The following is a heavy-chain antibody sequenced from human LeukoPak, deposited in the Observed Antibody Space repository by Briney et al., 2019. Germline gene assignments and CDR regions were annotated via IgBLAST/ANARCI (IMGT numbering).Heavy chain of an antibody. CDR1: GGSFSGYY. D-gene: IGHD3-22*01. J-gene: IGHJ3*02. Sequence: SETLSLTCAVYGGSFSGYYWSWIRQPPGKGLEWVGDINHSGSTNYNPSLKSRVTISVDTSKNQFSLKLSSVTAADTAVYYCARVVYYYDTLTTFDIWGQGTMVTVSS. CDR3: ARVVYYYDTLTTFDI. V-gene: IGHV4-34*01. CDR2: INHSGST.